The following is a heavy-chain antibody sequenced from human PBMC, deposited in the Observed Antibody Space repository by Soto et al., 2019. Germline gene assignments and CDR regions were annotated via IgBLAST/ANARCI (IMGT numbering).Heavy chain of an antibody. Sequence: QVQLVQSGAEVKKPGSSVKVSCKASGGTFSSYAISWVRQAPGQGLEWMGGIIPIFGTANYAQKFQGRVTITAGESTSTAYMELSSLRSEDTAVYYCARHLTTVTIRNSYYYGMDVWGQGTTVTVSS. CDR3: ARHLTTVTIRNSYYYGMDV. CDR1: GGTFSSYA. V-gene: IGHV1-69*01. CDR2: IIPIFGTA. D-gene: IGHD4-17*01. J-gene: IGHJ6*02.